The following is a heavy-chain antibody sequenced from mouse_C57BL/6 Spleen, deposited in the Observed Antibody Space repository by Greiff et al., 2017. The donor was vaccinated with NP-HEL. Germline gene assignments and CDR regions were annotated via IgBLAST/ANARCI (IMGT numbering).Heavy chain of an antibody. CDR2: INHGSGGT. CDR3: ARGTTVVDWYLDV. Sequence: QVQLQQSGAELVRPGTSVKVSCKASGYAFTNYLIEWVKQRPGQGLEWIGVINHGSGGTNYTEKFKGKATLTADKSSSTAYRRLSSLTSEDSAVYFGARGTTVVDWYLDVWGTGTTVTVSS. J-gene: IGHJ1*03. V-gene: IGHV1-54*01. D-gene: IGHD1-1*01. CDR1: GYAFTNYL.